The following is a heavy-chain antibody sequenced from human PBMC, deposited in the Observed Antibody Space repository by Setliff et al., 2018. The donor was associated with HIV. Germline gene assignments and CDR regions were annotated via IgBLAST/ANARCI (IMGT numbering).Heavy chain of an antibody. V-gene: IGHV4-4*07. D-gene: IGHD5-18*01. J-gene: IGHJ5*02. CDR2: IYTSGST. Sequence: PSETLSLTCTVSGGSISNYYWSWIRQPAGKGLEWIGRIYTSGSTNYNPSLKSRVTMSVDTSKNQFSLKLNSVTAADTSVYYCARRWGIRGYSSWGQGTLVTVSS. CDR3: ARRWGIRGYSS. CDR1: GGSISNYY.